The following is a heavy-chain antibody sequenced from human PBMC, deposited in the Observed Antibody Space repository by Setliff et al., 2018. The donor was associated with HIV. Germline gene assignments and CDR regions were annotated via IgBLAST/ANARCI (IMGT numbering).Heavy chain of an antibody. Sequence: PSETSLTCAVYGGSFSGYYWSWIRQPPGKGLEWIGEINHSGSTNYNPSLKSRVTISVDTSKNQFSLKLSSVTAADTAVYYCARGPLDYYDSSGYLDAFDIWGQGTMVTVSS. V-gene: IGHV4-34*01. CDR3: ARGPLDYYDSSGYLDAFDI. CDR2: INHSGST. CDR1: GGSFSGYY. J-gene: IGHJ3*02. D-gene: IGHD3-22*01.